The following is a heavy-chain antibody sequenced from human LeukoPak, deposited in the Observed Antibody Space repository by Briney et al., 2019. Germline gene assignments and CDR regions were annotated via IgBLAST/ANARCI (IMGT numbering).Heavy chain of an antibody. CDR2: ISSTSGYT. Sequence: GGSLRLSCAASGFTFSSYTMNWVRQAPGKGLEWVSSISSTSGYTYYADSVKGRFTNSRDNAKRSLELHMSSLRVEDTAVYYCATTHHYYDSSGFYYSSDAFDIWSQGTMVTVSS. CDR1: GFTFSSYT. CDR3: ATTHHYYDSSGFYYSSDAFDI. J-gene: IGHJ3*02. D-gene: IGHD3-22*01. V-gene: IGHV3-21*01.